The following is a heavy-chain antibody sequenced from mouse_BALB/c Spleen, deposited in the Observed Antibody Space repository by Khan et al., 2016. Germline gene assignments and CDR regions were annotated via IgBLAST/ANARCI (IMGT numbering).Heavy chain of an antibody. Sequence: VQLQQSGAELVKPGASVKLSCTASGFNIKDTYMHWVKQRPEQGLEWIGRIDPANGNTKYDPKFQGKATITADTSSNTAYLQLSSLTSEDTAVNYCARSRVYDGYYGYAMDYWGQGTSVTVSS. V-gene: IGHV14-3*02. D-gene: IGHD2-3*01. J-gene: IGHJ4*01. CDR1: GFNIKDTY. CDR3: ARSRVYDGYYGYAMDY. CDR2: IDPANGNT.